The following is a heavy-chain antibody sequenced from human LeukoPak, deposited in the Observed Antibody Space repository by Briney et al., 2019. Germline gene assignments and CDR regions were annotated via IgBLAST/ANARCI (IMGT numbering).Heavy chain of an antibody. Sequence: SETLSLTCTVSGGSISSGGYYWSWIRQHPGKGLEWIGYIYYSGSTYYNPSLKSRVTISVDTSKNQFSLKLSSVTAADTAVYYCARVITIFGVVTNDAFDIWGQGTMVTVSS. V-gene: IGHV4-31*03. CDR2: IYYSGST. D-gene: IGHD3-3*01. J-gene: IGHJ3*02. CDR3: ARVITIFGVVTNDAFDI. CDR1: GGSISSGGYY.